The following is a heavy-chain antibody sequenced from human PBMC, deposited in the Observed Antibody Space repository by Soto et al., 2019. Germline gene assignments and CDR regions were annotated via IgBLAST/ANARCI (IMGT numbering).Heavy chain of an antibody. D-gene: IGHD2-2*01. CDR2: VTDTGGDA. V-gene: IGHV3-23*01. CDR3: AKAPRSTSSPVDP. Sequence: GGSLRLSCVASGITFGSRAMSWVRQAPGEGLEWVSTVTDTGGDAKYADSVRGRFTISRDNSKNTLYLQMSSLRAEDSAVYYCAKAPRSTSSPVDPWGQGTLVTVSS. J-gene: IGHJ5*02. CDR1: GITFGSRA.